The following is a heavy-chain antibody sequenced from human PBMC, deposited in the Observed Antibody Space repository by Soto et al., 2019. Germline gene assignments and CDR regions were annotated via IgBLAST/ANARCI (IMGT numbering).Heavy chain of an antibody. V-gene: IGHV4-61*08. J-gene: IGHJ6*03. CDR3: ARTFWSGLRLDYYYMDV. Sequence: SETLSLTCAVSGGPISSGGYSWSWIRQPPGKGLEWIGYISYSGSTNYNPSLRSLVSISVDRSKNQFSLRLGSVTAADTAVYHCARTFWSGLRLDYYYMDVWGKGTTVTVSS. CDR2: ISYSGST. CDR1: GGPISSGGYS. D-gene: IGHD3-3*01.